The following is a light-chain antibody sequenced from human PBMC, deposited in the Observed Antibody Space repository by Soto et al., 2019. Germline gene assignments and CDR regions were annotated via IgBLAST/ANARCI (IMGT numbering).Light chain of an antibody. J-gene: IGKJ2*01. V-gene: IGKV1-5*01. CDR2: DAS. CDR1: QSINIY. CDR3: QQYARPPYA. Sequence: DIQVTQSPATLSASVVDRVTITCRASQSINIYLAWYRQKPGKAPELLIYDASSRATGIPDRVSGSGSGTDFTLTISRLEPEDFAVYYCQQYARPPYAFGQGTKVDIK.